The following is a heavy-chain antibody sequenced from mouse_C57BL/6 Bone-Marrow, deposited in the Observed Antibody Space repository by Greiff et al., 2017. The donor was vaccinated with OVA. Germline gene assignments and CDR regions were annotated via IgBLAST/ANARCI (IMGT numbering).Heavy chain of an antibody. CDR3: ARHYHYYGSSHWSFDV. J-gene: IGHJ1*03. CDR2: ISSGGSYT. V-gene: IGHV5-6*01. Sequence: EVKVVESGGDLVKPGGSLKLSCAASGFTFSSYGMSWVRQTPDKRLEWVATISSGGSYTYYPDSVKGRFTISRDNAKNTLYLQMSSLKSEDTAMYYCARHYHYYGSSHWSFDVWGTGTTVTVSS. D-gene: IGHD1-1*01. CDR1: GFTFSSYG.